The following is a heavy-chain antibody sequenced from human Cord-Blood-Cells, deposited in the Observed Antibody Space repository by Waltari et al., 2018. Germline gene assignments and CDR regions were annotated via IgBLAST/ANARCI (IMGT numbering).Heavy chain of an antibody. Sequence: QVQLQESGPGLVKPSETLSLTCTVSGGSISSYYWSWIRQPAGKGLEWIGRIYTSGSTNYNPSLKRRVTMSVDTSKNQFSLKLSSVTAADTAVYYCARDTMGATLTYYYYYMDVWGKGTTVTVSS. V-gene: IGHV4-4*07. J-gene: IGHJ6*03. CDR3: ARDTMGATLTYYYYYMDV. D-gene: IGHD1-26*01. CDR1: GGSISSYY. CDR2: IYTSGST.